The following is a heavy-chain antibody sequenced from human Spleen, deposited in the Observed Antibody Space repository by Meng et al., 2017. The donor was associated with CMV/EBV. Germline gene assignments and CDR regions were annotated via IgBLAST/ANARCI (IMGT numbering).Heavy chain of an antibody. V-gene: IGHV1-69*05. Sequence: ASGGTFSSYAISWVRQAPGQGLGWMGGIIPIFGTANYAQKFQGRVTITTDESTSTAYMELSSLRSEDTAVYYCARDITATAGYYFDYWGQGTLVTVSS. D-gene: IGHD5-12*01. CDR3: ARDITATAGYYFDY. J-gene: IGHJ4*02. CDR2: IIPIFGTA. CDR1: GGTFSSYA.